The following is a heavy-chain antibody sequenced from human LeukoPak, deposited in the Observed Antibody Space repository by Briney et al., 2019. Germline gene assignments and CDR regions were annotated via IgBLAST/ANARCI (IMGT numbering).Heavy chain of an antibody. CDR3: TTRRGPVRGYYYFYGMDV. V-gene: IGHV3-15*01. CDR1: GFTFGDVW. Sequence: GGSLRFSCAGSGFTFGDVWMTWVRQAPGKGLEWVGRLKSKADGGTGDYAAPVKGRFTISRDDSESMLYLQMNSLKTEDTAVYYCTTRRGPVRGYYYFYGMDVWGQGTTVTVSS. D-gene: IGHD3-10*01. CDR2: LKSKADGGTG. J-gene: IGHJ6*02.